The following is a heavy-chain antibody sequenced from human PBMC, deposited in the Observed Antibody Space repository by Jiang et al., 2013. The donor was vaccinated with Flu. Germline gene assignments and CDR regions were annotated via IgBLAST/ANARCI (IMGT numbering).Heavy chain of an antibody. Sequence: LLKPSETLSLTCAVYGGSFSGHYWSWIRQSPGKGLEWIGEINHSGSTNYNPSLKSRVTMSVETSKNQFSLRLRSVTAADTAVYYCARRSSGWSFGYWGQGTQVTVSS. V-gene: IGHV4-34*01. CDR1: GGSFSGHY. J-gene: IGHJ4*02. CDR3: ARRSSGWSFGY. D-gene: IGHD6-13*01. CDR2: INHSGST.